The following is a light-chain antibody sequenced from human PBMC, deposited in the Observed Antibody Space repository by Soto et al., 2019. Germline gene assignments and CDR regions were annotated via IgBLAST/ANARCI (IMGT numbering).Light chain of an antibody. CDR2: SAS. CDR3: QQFGDSQFT. Sequence: EIVLTQSPSTLSLSPGERGTLSCRASQSVSSSYLAWFQQRPGQAPRLLIYSASSRATGIPDRFSGSGSGRDFPLTISRLEPEDSAVYYCQQFGDSQFTFGPGTKV. V-gene: IGKV3-20*01. J-gene: IGKJ3*01. CDR1: QSVSSSY.